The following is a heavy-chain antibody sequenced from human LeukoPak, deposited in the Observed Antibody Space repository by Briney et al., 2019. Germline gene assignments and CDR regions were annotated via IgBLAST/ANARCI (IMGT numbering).Heavy chain of an antibody. CDR1: GFTVSSNY. V-gene: IGHV3-66*01. J-gene: IGHJ5*02. D-gene: IGHD2-8*02. Sequence: GGSLRLSCAASGFTVSSNYMSWVRQAPGKGLEWVSFMYRGDRTYYADSEKGRFTMSRDDMKKTVYLQMDSLRAEDTAVYYCASSHCTAGSCNWFDPWGQGTLVTVSP. CDR2: MYRGDRT. CDR3: ASSHCTAGSCNWFDP.